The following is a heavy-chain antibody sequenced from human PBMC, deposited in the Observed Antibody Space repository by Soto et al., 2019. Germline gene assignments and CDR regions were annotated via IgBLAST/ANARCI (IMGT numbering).Heavy chain of an antibody. CDR2: IYYTGSA. D-gene: IGHD6-6*01. J-gene: IGHJ4*02. V-gene: IGHV4-39*06. CDR1: GGSISSSSYY. Sequence: PSETLSLTCTVSGGSISSSSYYWGWIRQPPGKGLEWIGNIYYTGSAYYNPSLKSRVSISMDTSENHFAMRLTSVTAADSAVYYCARASSSSSAADYWGQGLQVTVS. CDR3: ARASSSSSAADY.